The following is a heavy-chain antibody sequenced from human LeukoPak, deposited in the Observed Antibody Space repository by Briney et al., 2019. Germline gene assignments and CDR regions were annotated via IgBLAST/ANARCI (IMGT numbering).Heavy chain of an antibody. V-gene: IGHV1-3*01. CDR2: FNAGNGST. Sequence: ASVKPSCKASGYTFTSYAMHWVRQAPGQRLEWLGWFNAGNGSTKYSQKFQGRVTITRDTSASTAYMELSSLRSEDTAVYYCARARLNRGYYAPGYAFDIWGQGTMVTVSS. J-gene: IGHJ3*02. D-gene: IGHD1-26*01. CDR1: GYTFTSYA. CDR3: ARARLNRGYYAPGYAFDI.